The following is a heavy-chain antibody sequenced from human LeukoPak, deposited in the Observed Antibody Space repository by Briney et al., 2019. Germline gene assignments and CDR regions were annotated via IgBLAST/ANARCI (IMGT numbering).Heavy chain of an antibody. CDR3: AREAVAGYYFYGMDV. CDR2: INAGNGNT. D-gene: IGHD6-19*01. Sequence: ASVKVSCKASGFTFTSYVIHWVRQAPGQRLEWMGWINAGNGNTKYSQKFQGRVTITRDTSASTAYMELSSLRSEDTAVYHCAREAVAGYYFYGMDVWGQGTTVTVSS. CDR1: GFTFTSYV. J-gene: IGHJ6*02. V-gene: IGHV1-3*01.